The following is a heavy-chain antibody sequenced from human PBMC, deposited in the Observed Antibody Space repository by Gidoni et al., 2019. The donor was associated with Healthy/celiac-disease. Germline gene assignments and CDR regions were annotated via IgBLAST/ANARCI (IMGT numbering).Heavy chain of an antibody. D-gene: IGHD6-19*01. V-gene: IGHV3-23*01. CDR2: ISGSGGST. CDR1: GFTFSSYA. J-gene: IGHJ3*02. CDR3: AKLRSGWFDAFDI. Sequence: EVQLLESGGGLVQPGGSLRLSCAASGFTFSSYAMSWVRQAPGKGLEWVSAISGSGGSTYYAASVKGRFTISRDNSKNTLYLQMNSLRAEDTAVYYCAKLRSGWFDAFDIWGQGTMVTVSS.